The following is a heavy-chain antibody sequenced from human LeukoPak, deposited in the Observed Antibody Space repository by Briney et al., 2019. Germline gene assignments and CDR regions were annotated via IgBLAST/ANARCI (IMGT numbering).Heavy chain of an antibody. CDR2: ISSSSSYI. Sequence: GGSLRLSCAASGFTFSSYSMNWVRQAPGKGLEWVSSISSSSSYIYYADSVKGRFTISRDNAKNSLYLQMNSLRAEDTAVYYCARDGVNYYGSGNAVDAFDIWGQGTMVTVSS. D-gene: IGHD3-10*01. V-gene: IGHV3-21*01. CDR3: ARDGVNYYGSGNAVDAFDI. J-gene: IGHJ3*02. CDR1: GFTFSSYS.